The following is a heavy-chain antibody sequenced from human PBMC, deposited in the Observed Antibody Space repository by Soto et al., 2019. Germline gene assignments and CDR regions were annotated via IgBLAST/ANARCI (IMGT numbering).Heavy chain of an antibody. J-gene: IGHJ4*02. V-gene: IGHV3-33*01. Sequence: QVQLVESGGGVVQPGRSLRLSCAASGFTFSSYGMHWVRQAPGKGLEWVAVIWYDGSNKYYADSVKGRFTISRDNSKNTLYLQMNSLRAEDTAVYYCARDLRSGWSFFDYWGQGTLVTVSS. D-gene: IGHD6-19*01. CDR2: IWYDGSNK. CDR1: GFTFSSYG. CDR3: ARDLRSGWSFFDY.